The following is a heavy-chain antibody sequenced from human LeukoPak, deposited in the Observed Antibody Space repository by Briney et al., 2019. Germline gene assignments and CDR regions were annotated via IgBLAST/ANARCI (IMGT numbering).Heavy chain of an antibody. CDR2: IYPGDSDT. V-gene: IGHV5-51*01. D-gene: IGHD4-17*01. J-gene: IGHJ4*02. CDR1: GYDFSNYW. Sequence: GESLKISCKGFGYDFSNYWIGWVRQMPGKGLEWMGIIYPGDSDTRYSPSFQGQVTISADKSISTAYLQWSSLKASDTAMYYCGSGDYLYYFDYWGQGTLVTVSS. CDR3: GSGDYLYYFDY.